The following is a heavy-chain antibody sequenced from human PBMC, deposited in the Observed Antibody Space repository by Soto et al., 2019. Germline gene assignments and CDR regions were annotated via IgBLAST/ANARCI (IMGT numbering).Heavy chain of an antibody. Sequence: LSLTCTIYGDSISSYFWSWIRQPPGKGLEWIGYIHYSGTTVYSPSLKSRVTMSIDTSENQFTLNLTSVTAAHTAVYFCARDTGGYYLDSWGQGSLVTVSS. D-gene: IGHD7-27*01. CDR3: ARDTGGYYLDS. CDR2: IHYSGTT. J-gene: IGHJ4*01. V-gene: IGHV4-59*01. CDR1: GDSISSYF.